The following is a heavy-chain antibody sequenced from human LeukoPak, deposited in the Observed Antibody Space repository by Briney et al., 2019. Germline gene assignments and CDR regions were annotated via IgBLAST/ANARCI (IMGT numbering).Heavy chain of an antibody. CDR2: INHSGST. CDR3: ARGVTRVIYYYGSGSYHDY. D-gene: IGHD3-10*01. J-gene: IGHJ4*02. V-gene: IGHV4-34*01. CDR1: GGSFSGYY. Sequence: SETLSLICAVYGGSFSGYYWSWIRQPPGKGLEWIGEINHSGSTNYNPSLKSRVTISVDTSKNQFSLKLSSVTAADTAVYYCARGVTRVIYYYGSGSYHDYWGQGTLVTVSS.